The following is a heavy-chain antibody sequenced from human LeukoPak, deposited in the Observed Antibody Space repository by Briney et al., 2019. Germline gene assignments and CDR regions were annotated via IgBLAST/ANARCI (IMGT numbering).Heavy chain of an antibody. Sequence: GGSLRLSCAASGFTFSSYAMHWVRQAPGKGLEWVAVISYDGSNKYYADSVKGRFTISRDNSKNTLYLQMNSLRAEDTAVYYCAREDDSSGYYFDYWGQGTLVTVSS. V-gene: IGHV3-30-3*01. CDR3: AREDDSSGYYFDY. CDR2: ISYDGSNK. D-gene: IGHD3-22*01. CDR1: GFTFSSYA. J-gene: IGHJ4*02.